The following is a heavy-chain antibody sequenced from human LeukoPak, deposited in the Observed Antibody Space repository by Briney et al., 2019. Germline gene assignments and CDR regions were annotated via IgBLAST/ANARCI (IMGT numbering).Heavy chain of an antibody. J-gene: IGHJ4*02. CDR1: GYTLTELS. Sequence: ASVKVSCKVSGYTLTELSMHWVRQAHGKGLEWMGGFDPEDGETIYAQKFQGRVTMTEDTSTDTAYMELSSLRSEDTAVYYCATGPPPLAYCGGDCYSGLFDYWGQGTLVTVSS. D-gene: IGHD2-21*02. CDR2: FDPEDGET. V-gene: IGHV1-24*01. CDR3: ATGPPPLAYCGGDCYSGLFDY.